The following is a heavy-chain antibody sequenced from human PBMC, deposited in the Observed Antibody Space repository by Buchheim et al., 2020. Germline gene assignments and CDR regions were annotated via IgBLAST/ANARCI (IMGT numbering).Heavy chain of an antibody. J-gene: IGHJ6*02. D-gene: IGHD3-22*01. CDR2: INHSGST. Sequence: QVQLQQWGAGLLKPSETLSLTCAVYGGSFSGYYWSWIRQPPGKGLEWIGEINHSGSTNYNPSLKSRVTISVDKSKNQFSLKLGSVTAADTAMYYCARRGGYYDSSGYYWDYYYYGMDVWGQGTT. V-gene: IGHV4-34*01. CDR3: ARRGGYYDSSGYYWDYYYYGMDV. CDR1: GGSFSGYY.